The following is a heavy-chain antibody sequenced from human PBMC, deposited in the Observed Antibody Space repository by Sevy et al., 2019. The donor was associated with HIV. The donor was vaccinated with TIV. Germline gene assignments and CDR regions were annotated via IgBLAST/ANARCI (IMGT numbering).Heavy chain of an antibody. J-gene: IGHJ5*02. CDR1: GFTLSDSG. CDR2: IQVDGREK. CDR3: AKRPTAA. V-gene: IGHV3-30*02. Sequence: SLRLSCAASGFTLSDSGVHXVRQXXGKGLEWVAFIQVDGREKFYTDSVKGRFTISRDSSKNTVYLQMNSLRGEDTAVYYCAKRPTAAWGQGTLVTVSS.